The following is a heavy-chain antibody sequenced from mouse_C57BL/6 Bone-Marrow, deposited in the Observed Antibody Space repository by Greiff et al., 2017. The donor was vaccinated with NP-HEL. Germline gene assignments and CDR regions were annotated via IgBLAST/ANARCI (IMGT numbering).Heavy chain of an antibody. CDR2: IYPRSGNT. J-gene: IGHJ2*01. D-gene: IGHD2-4*01. V-gene: IGHV1-81*01. CDR3: ARWYDYDGDY. CDR1: GYTFTSYG. Sequence: LEESGAELARPGASVKLSCKASGYTFTSYGISWVKQRTGQGLEWIGEIYPRSGNTYYNEKFKGKATLTADKSSSTAYMELRSLTSEDSAVYFCARWYDYDGDYWGQGTTLTVSS.